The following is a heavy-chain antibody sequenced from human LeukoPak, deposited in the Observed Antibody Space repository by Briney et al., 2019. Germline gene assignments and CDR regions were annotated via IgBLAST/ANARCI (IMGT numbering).Heavy chain of an antibody. CDR3: ARSYSYGDY. Sequence: GGSLRLSCAASGFTFNTYTMNWVRQAPGKGLEWVSYISGSSGIIDYADSVRGRFTISRDNAKNSLYLQMNSLRAEDTAVYYCARSYSYGDYWGQGTLVTVSS. CDR1: GFTFNTYT. CDR2: ISGSSGII. V-gene: IGHV3-48*01. D-gene: IGHD5-18*01. J-gene: IGHJ4*02.